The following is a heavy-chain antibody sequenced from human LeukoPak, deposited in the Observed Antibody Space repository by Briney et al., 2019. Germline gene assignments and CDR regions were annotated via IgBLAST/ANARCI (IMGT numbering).Heavy chain of an antibody. Sequence: GGSLKLSCAPSGFTFSSYEMNWVRQAPGKGLEWVSYISSSGSTIYYADSVKGRFTISRDNAKNSLYLQMNSLRAEDTAVYYCASARQAYDILTGYYSRDYWGQGTLVTVSS. D-gene: IGHD3-9*01. CDR3: ASARQAYDILTGYYSRDY. CDR1: GFTFSSYE. J-gene: IGHJ4*02. CDR2: ISSSGSTI. V-gene: IGHV3-48*03.